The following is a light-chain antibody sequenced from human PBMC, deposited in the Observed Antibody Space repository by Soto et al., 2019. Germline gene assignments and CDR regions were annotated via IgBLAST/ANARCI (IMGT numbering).Light chain of an antibody. Sequence: DIQMTQSPSSLSASVGDRVTITCRASQGIRNDLGWYQHKPGTAPKLLIFAASRLQTGVPLRFSGSGSGTNFILTISSLQPEDFATYYCQQSYSTPLTFGGGTKVDIK. CDR3: QQSYSTPLT. CDR1: QGIRND. J-gene: IGKJ4*01. V-gene: IGKV1-39*01. CDR2: AAS.